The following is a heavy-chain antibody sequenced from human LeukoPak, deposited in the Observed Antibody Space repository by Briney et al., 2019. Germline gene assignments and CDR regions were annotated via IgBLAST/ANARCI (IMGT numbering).Heavy chain of an antibody. J-gene: IGHJ5*02. CDR3: ARSTKSSIAARGPTDGWFDP. D-gene: IGHD6-6*01. Sequence: SQTLSLTCTVSGGSISSGGYYWSWIRQHPGKGLEWIGYIYYSESTYYNPSLKSRVTISVDTSKNQFSLKLSSVTAADTAVYYCARSTKSSIAARGPTDGWFDPWGQGTLVTVSS. CDR2: IYYSEST. CDR1: GGSISSGGYY. V-gene: IGHV4-31*03.